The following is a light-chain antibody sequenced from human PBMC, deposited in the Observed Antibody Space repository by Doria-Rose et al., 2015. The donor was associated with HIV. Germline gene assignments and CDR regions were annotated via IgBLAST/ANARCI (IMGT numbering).Light chain of an antibody. CDR2: DAS. CDR3: QQYGTSRGT. CDR1: QRVKSSY. J-gene: IGKJ5*01. V-gene: IGKV3-20*01. Sequence: LTQSPGTLSLSPGERATLSCRASQRVKSSYLAWYQQRPGQSPSLLIYDASTRATGIPDRFSGSGSGTDFTLTISRLEPEDVAVYYCQQYGTSRGTFGQGTRLEI.